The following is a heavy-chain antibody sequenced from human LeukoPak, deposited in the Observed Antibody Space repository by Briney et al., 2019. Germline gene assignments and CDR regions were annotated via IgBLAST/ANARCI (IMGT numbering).Heavy chain of an antibody. CDR3: ASYCYYDSSGYYPFGY. Sequence: PSETLSLTCAVYGGSFSGYYWSWIRQPPGKRLEWIGEINHSGSTNYNPSLKSRVTISVDTSKNQFSLKLSSVTAADTAVYYCASYCYYDSSGYYPFGYWGQGTLVTVSS. D-gene: IGHD3-22*01. V-gene: IGHV4-34*01. CDR2: INHSGST. J-gene: IGHJ4*02. CDR1: GGSFSGYY.